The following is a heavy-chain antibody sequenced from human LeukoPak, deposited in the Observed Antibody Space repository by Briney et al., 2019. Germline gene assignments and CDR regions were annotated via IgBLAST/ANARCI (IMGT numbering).Heavy chain of an antibody. CDR3: ARRRFCSSTSCYAGAFDI. CDR1: GYSFPIYW. D-gene: IGHD2-2*01. J-gene: IGHJ3*02. V-gene: IGHV5-51*03. CDR2: IYPGDSDT. Sequence: PGESLKISCKGSGYSFPIYWIAWVRHMPGKGLEWMGIIYPGDSDTRYSPSFQGQVTFSADKSISTAYLQWSSLKASDTAMYYCARRRFCSSTSCYAGAFDIWGQGTMVTVSS.